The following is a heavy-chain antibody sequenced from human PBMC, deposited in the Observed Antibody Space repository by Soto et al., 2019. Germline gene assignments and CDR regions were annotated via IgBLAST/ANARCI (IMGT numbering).Heavy chain of an antibody. CDR1: GYAFNSYR. CDR3: ARSSVTIDGLDF. Sequence: QVRLEQSRAAVKEPGASVKISCKASGYAFNSYRIHWLRQAPGQRPEYMGRINGGIGNTKFSQKFQDRLTISRDTSASAMYMELSSLASDDTGVYYCARSSVTIDGLDFWGQGTLVIVSS. V-gene: IGHV1-3*01. CDR2: INGGIGNT. D-gene: IGHD4-17*01. J-gene: IGHJ4*02.